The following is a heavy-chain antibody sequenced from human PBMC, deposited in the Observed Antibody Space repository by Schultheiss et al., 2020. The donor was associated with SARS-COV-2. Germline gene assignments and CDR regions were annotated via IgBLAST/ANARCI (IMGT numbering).Heavy chain of an antibody. V-gene: IGHV4-34*01. J-gene: IGHJ2*01. Sequence: SETLSLTCAVYGGSFSGYYWSWIRQPPGKGLEWIGEINHSGSTNYNPSLKSRVTISGDTSKNQFFLKLNSVTAADTAVYYCARDSRRWRFFDLWGRGTLVTVSS. CDR2: INHSGST. CDR3: ARDSRRWRFFDL. D-gene: IGHD3-3*01. CDR1: GGSFSGYY.